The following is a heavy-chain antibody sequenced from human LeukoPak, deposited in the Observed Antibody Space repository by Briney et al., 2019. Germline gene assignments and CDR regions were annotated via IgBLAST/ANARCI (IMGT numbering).Heavy chain of an antibody. CDR1: GFTLSNYW. D-gene: IGHD6-6*01. Sequence: GGSLRLSCAASGFTLSNYWMYWVRHAPGKGLVWVSRINSDGRRTTYADPVKGRFTISRDNAKNMLYLQMNSLRAEDTAVYYCASSIAARAGDYWGQGTLVTVSS. V-gene: IGHV3-74*01. CDR2: INSDGRRT. J-gene: IGHJ4*02. CDR3: ASSIAARAGDY.